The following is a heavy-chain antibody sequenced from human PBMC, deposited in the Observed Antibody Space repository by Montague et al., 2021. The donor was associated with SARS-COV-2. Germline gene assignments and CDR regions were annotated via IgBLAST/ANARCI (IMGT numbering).Heavy chain of an antibody. Sequence: QSGAEVKKPGESLRISCKASGYTFTSYDINWVRQATGQGLEWMGWMNPNSGNTGYAQKFQGRVTMTRNTSISTAYMELSSLRSEDTAVYYCARGVLRYFDWLLSGYYYYYMDVWGKGTTVTVSS. CDR3: ARGVLRYFDWLLSGYYYYYMDV. D-gene: IGHD3-9*01. J-gene: IGHJ6*03. CDR2: MNPNSGNT. V-gene: IGHV1-8*01. CDR1: GYTFTSYD.